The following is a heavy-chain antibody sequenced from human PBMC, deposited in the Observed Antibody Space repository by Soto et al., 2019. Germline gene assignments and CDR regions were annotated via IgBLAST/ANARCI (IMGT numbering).Heavy chain of an antibody. D-gene: IGHD3-22*01. V-gene: IGHV5-51*01. Sequence: PGESLRISCKGSGYRVTIYLIGWVRQMPGKGLEWMGIIYPGDSDTRYSPSFQGQVTISADKSISTAYLQWSSLKASDTAMYYCARGPVPYYYDSSGYYYFDYWGQGTLVTVSS. CDR2: IYPGDSDT. J-gene: IGHJ4*02. CDR3: ARGPVPYYYDSSGYYYFDY. CDR1: GYRVTIYL.